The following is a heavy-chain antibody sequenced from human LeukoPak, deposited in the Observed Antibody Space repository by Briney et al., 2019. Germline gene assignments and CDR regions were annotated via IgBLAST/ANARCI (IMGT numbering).Heavy chain of an antibody. CDR2: IKQDGSEK. J-gene: IGHJ4*02. Sequence: PGGSLRLSCAASGFTFSSYWMSWVRQAPGKGLEWVANIKQDGSEKYYVDSVKGRFTISRDSAKNSLYLQMNSLRSEDTAVYYCARDLLRDDSSGYNPYWGQRTLVTVSS. CDR1: GFTFSSYW. V-gene: IGHV3-7*03. CDR3: ARDLLRDDSSGYNPY. D-gene: IGHD3-22*01.